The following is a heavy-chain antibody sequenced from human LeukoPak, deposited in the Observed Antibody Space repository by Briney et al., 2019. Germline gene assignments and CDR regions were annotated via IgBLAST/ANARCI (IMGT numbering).Heavy chain of an antibody. Sequence: SQTLSLTCAISGDSVSSSSIAWNWIRLSPSRGLEWLGRTYYKSKWYNDYAVSVKSRIDINPDTYKNQFSLQLNSVTPEDTAVYYCARYNWSDGARYFDYWRQGILVSVSS. J-gene: IGHJ4*02. V-gene: IGHV6-1*01. CDR3: ARYNWSDGARYFDY. D-gene: IGHD1-20*01. CDR2: TYYKSKWYN. CDR1: GDSVSSSSIA.